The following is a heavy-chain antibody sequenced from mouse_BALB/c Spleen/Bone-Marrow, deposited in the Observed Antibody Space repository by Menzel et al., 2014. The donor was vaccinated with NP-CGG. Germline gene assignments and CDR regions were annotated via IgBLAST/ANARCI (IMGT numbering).Heavy chain of an antibody. J-gene: IGHJ2*01. CDR1: GYSFTSYT. Sequence: VQLQQSGAELASSGASVKMSCKASGYSFTSYTMHWVKQRPGQGLEWIAYINPRNTYSDYNQKFKDRATVTADKSSSSACMQLSSLTSERSAVYYCTREGTYDSSSGHLDYWSQGTALTVSS. CDR3: TREGTYDSSSGHLDY. D-gene: IGHD1-1*01. V-gene: IGHV1-4*01. CDR2: INPRNTYS.